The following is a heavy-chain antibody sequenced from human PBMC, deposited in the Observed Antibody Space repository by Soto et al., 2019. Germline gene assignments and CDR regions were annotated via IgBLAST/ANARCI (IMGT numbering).Heavy chain of an antibody. Sequence: QVQLVESGGGVVQPGRSLRLSCAASGFTFSSYGMHWVRQAPGKGLEWVAVIWYDGSNKYYADSVKGRFTISRDNSKNTLYLQMNSLRAEDTAVYYCARLSYDSSSWDDVDYWGQGTLVTVSS. D-gene: IGHD6-13*01. CDR3: ARLSYDSSSWDDVDY. V-gene: IGHV3-33*01. CDR1: GFTFSSYG. J-gene: IGHJ4*02. CDR2: IWYDGSNK.